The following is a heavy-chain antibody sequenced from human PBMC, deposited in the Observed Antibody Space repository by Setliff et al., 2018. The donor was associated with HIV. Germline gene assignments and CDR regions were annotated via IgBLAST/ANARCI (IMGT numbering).Heavy chain of an antibody. CDR3: ARDILGATADAFDI. CDR2: ISSRSITI. D-gene: IGHD1-26*01. Sequence: GGSLRLSCPAFGFTFGGYSMSWVRQAPGKGLEWVSSISSRSITIYYADSVKGRFTISRDNAKNSLYLQMNTLRAEDTAVYYCARDILGATADAFDIWGQGTMVTVSS. CDR1: GFTFGGYS. V-gene: IGHV3-21*01. J-gene: IGHJ3*02.